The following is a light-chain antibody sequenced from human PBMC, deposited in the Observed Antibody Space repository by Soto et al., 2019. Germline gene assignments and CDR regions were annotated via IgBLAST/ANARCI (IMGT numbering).Light chain of an antibody. CDR3: QQHNNWPT. CDR1: QSVNSN. Sequence: EIVMTQSPATLSVSPGERATLSCRASQSVNSNLAWYQQKPGQAPRLLIYGASTRATGIPARVSGRGSGTEFTLTIRSLQSEDFAVYYCQQHNNWPTFGQGTQVEIK. J-gene: IGKJ1*01. CDR2: GAS. V-gene: IGKV3-15*01.